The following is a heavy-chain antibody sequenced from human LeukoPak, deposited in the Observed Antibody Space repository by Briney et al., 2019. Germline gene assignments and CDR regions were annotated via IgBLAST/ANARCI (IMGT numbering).Heavy chain of an antibody. Sequence: ASVKVSCKASGYTFTGCYMHWVRQAPGQGLEWMGWINPNSGGTNYAQKFQGRVTMTRDTSISTAYMELSRLRSDDTAVYYCARGGETTVVTPWGGYWGQGTLVTVSS. CDR2: INPNSGGT. J-gene: IGHJ4*02. CDR1: GYTFTGCY. CDR3: ARGGETTVVTPWGGY. D-gene: IGHD4-23*01. V-gene: IGHV1-2*02.